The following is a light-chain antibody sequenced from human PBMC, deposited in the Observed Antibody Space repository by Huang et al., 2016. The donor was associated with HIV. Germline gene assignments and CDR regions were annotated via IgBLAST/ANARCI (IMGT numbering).Light chain of an antibody. Sequence: DIQMTQSPSSLSASVGDRVTITCQASQDIDNYLNWYQQKPGKAPKLLIYDAFNLETGGPSRFSGSGSGTHFTFTISSLQPEDIATYYCQQYDNLPSITFGQGTRLEIK. V-gene: IGKV1-33*01. CDR1: QDIDNY. J-gene: IGKJ5*01. CDR3: QQYDNLPSIT. CDR2: DAF.